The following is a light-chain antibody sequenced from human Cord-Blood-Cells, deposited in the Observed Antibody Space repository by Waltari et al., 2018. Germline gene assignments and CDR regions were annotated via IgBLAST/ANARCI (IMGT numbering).Light chain of an antibody. J-gene: IGLJ2*01. CDR2: DVS. CDR1: TNDVGGHHH. CDR3: SSYTSSSTVV. Sequence: SAQLTPANVFTSPGQSLAISSTGTTNDVGGHHHSSWYQQYPGKAPKLMIYDVSNRPSGVSNRFSGSKSGNTASLTISGLQAEDEADYYCSSYTSSSTVVFGGGTKLTVL. V-gene: IGLV2-14*01.